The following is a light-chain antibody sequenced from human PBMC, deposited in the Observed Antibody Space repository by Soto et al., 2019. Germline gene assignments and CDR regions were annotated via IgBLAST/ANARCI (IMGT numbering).Light chain of an antibody. CDR2: AAS. J-gene: IGKJ1*01. CDR3: QKSYSTPRT. V-gene: IGKV1-39*01. CDR1: QSISSY. Sequence: DIQMTQSPYSLSASVGDRVTITCRASQSISSYLNWYQQKPGKAPKLLIYAASSLQSGDPSRFSGSGSGTDFTLTISSLQPEDVATYYCQKSYSTPRTFGQGTKVEIK.